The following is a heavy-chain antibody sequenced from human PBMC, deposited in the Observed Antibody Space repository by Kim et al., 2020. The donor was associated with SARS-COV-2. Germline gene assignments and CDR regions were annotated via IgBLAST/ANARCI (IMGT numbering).Heavy chain of an antibody. CDR3: ARAEGSYKKYDY. D-gene: IGHD1-20*01. Sequence: TYEQKYPGRITMTRDTSTTTVYMELSSLRSDDTAVYYCARAEGSYKKYDYWGQGTLVTVSS. J-gene: IGHJ4*02. V-gene: IGHV1-46*01.